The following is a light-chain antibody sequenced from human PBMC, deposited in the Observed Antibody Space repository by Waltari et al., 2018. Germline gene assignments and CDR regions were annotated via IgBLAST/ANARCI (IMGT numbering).Light chain of an antibody. CDR1: QSIGDY. Sequence: DIQMTQSPSSLSASVGDRVTITCRASQSIGDYVNWFQQKPGNAPNLLIYAASSLQSGVPSRFSGGGSGTDFTLTISSLHPEDFATYYCQQVYSPPITFGQGTRLEIK. J-gene: IGKJ5*01. CDR2: AAS. CDR3: QQVYSPPIT. V-gene: IGKV1-39*01.